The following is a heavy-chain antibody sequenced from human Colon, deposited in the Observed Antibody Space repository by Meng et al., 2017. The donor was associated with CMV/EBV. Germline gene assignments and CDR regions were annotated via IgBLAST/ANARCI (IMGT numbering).Heavy chain of an antibody. Sequence: GESLRLSWVASGFKFDDYGMSWVRQSPGKGLQWVAGINWNGASTGYADSVGGRFTISRDNAKNSPYLQINSLRVEDAALYHCARANDYSNFNYYYPMDIWGQGTTVTVSS. CDR2: INWNGAST. CDR3: ARANDYSNFNYYYPMDI. V-gene: IGHV3-20*01. J-gene: IGHJ6*02. D-gene: IGHD4-11*01. CDR1: GFKFDDYG.